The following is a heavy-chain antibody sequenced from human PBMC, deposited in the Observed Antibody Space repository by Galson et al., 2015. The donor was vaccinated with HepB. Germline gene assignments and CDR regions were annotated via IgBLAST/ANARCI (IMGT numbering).Heavy chain of an antibody. CDR1: GFTFSTYS. CDR2: IRSTGTTT. CDR3: AKRRGGDFRDAPDI. Sequence: SLRLSCAASGFTFSTYSMNWVRQAPGKGLEWVSYIRSTGTTTYHADSVKGRFTISRDNAKNSLYLQMNSLRAEDTAVYYCAKRRGGDFRDAPDIWGQGTMVTGSS. V-gene: IGHV3-48*01. D-gene: IGHD2-21*02. J-gene: IGHJ3*02.